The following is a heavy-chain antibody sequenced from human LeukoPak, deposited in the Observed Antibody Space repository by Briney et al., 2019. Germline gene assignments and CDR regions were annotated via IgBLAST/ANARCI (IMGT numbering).Heavy chain of an antibody. CDR1: GDXVSSNSAA. J-gene: IGHJ4*02. V-gene: IGHV6-1*01. CDR3: ARELEMATIYSYFDY. Sequence: SQSLSLTCAISGDXVSSNSAAWNWIRQSPSRGLECLGRTYYRSKWYNDYAVSLKSRITINPDTSKNQFSLQLNSVTPEDTAVYYCARELEMATIYSYFDYWGQGTLVTVSS. CDR2: TYYRSKWYN. D-gene: IGHD5-24*01.